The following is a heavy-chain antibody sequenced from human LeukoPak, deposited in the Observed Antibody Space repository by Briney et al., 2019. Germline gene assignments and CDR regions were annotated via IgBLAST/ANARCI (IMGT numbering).Heavy chain of an antibody. Sequence: SVKVSCQASGGTFSRYIISWVRQAPGQGLEWMGRIIPILGIANYAQKFQGRVTITADKSTSTAYMELSSLKSEDTAVYYCARAYCGGDCLYYYYGMDVWGQGTTVTVSS. CDR2: IIPILGIA. CDR1: GGTFSRYI. J-gene: IGHJ6*02. V-gene: IGHV1-69*02. CDR3: ARAYCGGDCLYYYYGMDV. D-gene: IGHD2-21*02.